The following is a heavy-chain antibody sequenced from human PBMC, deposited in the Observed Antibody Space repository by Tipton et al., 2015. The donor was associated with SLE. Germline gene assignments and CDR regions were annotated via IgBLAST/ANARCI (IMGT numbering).Heavy chain of an antibody. CDR3: ARSYSSSAEDGMDV. Sequence: SLRLSCAASGFTLNNDWMHWVRQAPGKGLVWVSRIKPDGRTINYADVVKGRFTISRDSAENTLYLQMNSLRAEDTAVYYCARSYSSSAEDGMDVWGQGTTVTVSS. CDR1: GFTLNNDW. D-gene: IGHD6-6*01. V-gene: IGHV3-74*01. J-gene: IGHJ6*02. CDR2: IKPDGRTI.